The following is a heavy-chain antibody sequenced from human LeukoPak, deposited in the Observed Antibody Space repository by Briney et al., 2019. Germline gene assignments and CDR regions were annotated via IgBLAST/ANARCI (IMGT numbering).Heavy chain of an antibody. CDR1: GFTFSDYS. D-gene: IGHD5-12*01. Sequence: GGSLRLSCTTSGFTFSDYSVNWVRQAPGKGLEWVSSINSRSNYIFYADSVKGRFTISRDNSKNTLYLQMNSLRAEDTAVYYCARDCGGYDYGEKYYFDYWGQGTLVTVSS. CDR2: INSRSNYI. V-gene: IGHV3-21*01. J-gene: IGHJ4*02. CDR3: ARDCGGYDYGEKYYFDY.